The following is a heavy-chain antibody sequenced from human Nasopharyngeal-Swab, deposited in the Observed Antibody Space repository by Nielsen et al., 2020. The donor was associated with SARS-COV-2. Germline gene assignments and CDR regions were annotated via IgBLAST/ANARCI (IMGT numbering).Heavy chain of an antibody. D-gene: IGHD4-17*01. Sequence: GESLKISCAASGFAFDNYAFHWVRQAPGKGLEWVAFIAHDASNEYYGDSVKGRFSISRVSSKNTLYLQMDSLRGEDTAVYYCARDAPAHYGAFYWGRGTLVTVSS. V-gene: IGHV3-30*04. CDR2: IAHDASNE. CDR3: ARDAPAHYGAFY. CDR1: GFAFDNYA. J-gene: IGHJ4*02.